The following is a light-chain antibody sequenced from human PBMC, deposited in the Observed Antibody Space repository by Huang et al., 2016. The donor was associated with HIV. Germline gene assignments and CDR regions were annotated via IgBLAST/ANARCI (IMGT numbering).Light chain of an antibody. Sequence: ETVMSQSPDTLSVFPGDTATLSCRASQSLSGNLAWYQKKPGQAPRLLIYDTSTRAAGVPGRFSGSGSGTEFTLTISSLQSEDFAMYYCQQYNNWPRTFGQGTKVEIK. V-gene: IGKV3-15*01. CDR1: QSLSGN. J-gene: IGKJ1*01. CDR3: QQYNNWPRT. CDR2: DTS.